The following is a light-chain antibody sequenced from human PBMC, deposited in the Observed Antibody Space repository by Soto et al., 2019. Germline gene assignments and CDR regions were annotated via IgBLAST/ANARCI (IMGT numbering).Light chain of an antibody. CDR1: TSDVGSYNY. Sequence: QSALTQPASVSGSPGQSITISCSGTTSDVGSYNYVSWYQQHPDRAPKLMIYDVSNRPSGVSNRFSGSKSGNTASLTISGLQAEDEADYYCSSYTGSSTLLFGGGTKVTVL. J-gene: IGLJ3*02. CDR2: DVS. CDR3: SSYTGSSTLL. V-gene: IGLV2-14*01.